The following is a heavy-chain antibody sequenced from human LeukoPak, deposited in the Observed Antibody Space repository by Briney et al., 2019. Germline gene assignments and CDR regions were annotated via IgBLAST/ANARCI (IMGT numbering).Heavy chain of an antibody. CDR2: IIPILGIA. D-gene: IGHD1-14*01. CDR3: ASDTGGSDAFDI. V-gene: IGHV1-69*04. CDR1: GGTFSSYA. Sequence: SVKVSCKASGGTFSSYAISWVRQAPGQGLEWMGRIIPILGIANYAQKFQGRVTITADKSTSTAYMELSSLRSEDAAVYYCASDTGGSDAFDIWGQGTMVTVSS. J-gene: IGHJ3*02.